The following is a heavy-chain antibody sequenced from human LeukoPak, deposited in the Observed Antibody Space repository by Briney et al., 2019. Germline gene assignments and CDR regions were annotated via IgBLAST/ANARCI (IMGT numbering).Heavy chain of an antibody. V-gene: IGHV4-31*03. CDR3: ARLYFDSTYYFDY. J-gene: IGHJ4*02. CDR2: IYYSGST. D-gene: IGHD3-9*01. CDR1: GGSISSGGYY. Sequence: SETLSLTCTVSGGSISSGGYYWSWIRQHPGKGLEWIGYIYYSGSTYYNPSLKSRVTISVDTSKNQFSLKLSSATAADTAVYYCARLYFDSTYYFDYWGQGTLVTVSS.